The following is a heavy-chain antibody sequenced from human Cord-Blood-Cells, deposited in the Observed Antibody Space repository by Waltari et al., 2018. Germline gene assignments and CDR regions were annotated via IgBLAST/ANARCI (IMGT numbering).Heavy chain of an antibody. CDR2: ILPIFGTA. V-gene: IGHV1-69*12. CDR3: ASPLYSSSWYGNYYGMDV. J-gene: IGHJ6*02. D-gene: IGHD6-13*01. Sequence: QVQLVQSGAAVKKPGSSVKVSCKASAGTFRSSAISWVRQAPGQWLEWMGGILPIFGTANYAQKFQGRVTITADESTSTAYMELSSLRSEDTAVYYCASPLYSSSWYGNYYGMDVWGQGTTVTVSS. CDR1: AGTFRSSA.